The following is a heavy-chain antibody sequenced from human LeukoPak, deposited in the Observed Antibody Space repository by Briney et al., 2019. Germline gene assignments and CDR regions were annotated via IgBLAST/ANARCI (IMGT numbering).Heavy chain of an antibody. Sequence: PGGSLRLSCAASGFTFSSYEMNWVRQAPGKGLELVSLISGSGSSIYYADSVKGRFSISRDNAKNSLYLQKNSLRAEDTAVYYCAREGTSITGTRRAFDPWGQGTLVTVSS. CDR2: ISGSGSSI. V-gene: IGHV3-48*03. D-gene: IGHD1-7*01. CDR1: GFTFSSYE. CDR3: AREGTSITGTRRAFDP. J-gene: IGHJ5*02.